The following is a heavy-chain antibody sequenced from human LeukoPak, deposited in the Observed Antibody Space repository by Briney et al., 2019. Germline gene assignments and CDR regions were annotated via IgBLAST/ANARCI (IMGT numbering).Heavy chain of an antibody. CDR1: GGSFSGYY. J-gene: IGHJ5*02. Sequence: SETLSLTCAVYGGSFSGYYWSWIRQPPGKGLEWIGEINHSGSTNYNPSLESRVTISVDTSKNQFSLKLSSVTAADTAVYYCARREGRLLWFGEAPNWFDPWGQGTLVTVSS. CDR2: INHSGST. CDR3: ARREGRLLWFGEAPNWFDP. V-gene: IGHV4-34*01. D-gene: IGHD3-10*01.